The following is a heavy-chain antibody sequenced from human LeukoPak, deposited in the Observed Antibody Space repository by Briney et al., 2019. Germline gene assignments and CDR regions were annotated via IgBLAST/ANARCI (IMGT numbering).Heavy chain of an antibody. CDR3: AEDSGSYGYYYYMDV. CDR2: IRYDGSNK. J-gene: IGHJ6*03. V-gene: IGHV3-30*02. CDR1: GFTFSSYG. Sequence: GGSLRLSCAASGFTFSSYGMHWVRQAPGKGLEWVAFIRYDGSNKYYADSVKGRFTISRDNSKNTLYLQMNSLRAEDTAVYYCAEDSGSYGYYYYMDVWGKGTTVTVSS. D-gene: IGHD1-26*01.